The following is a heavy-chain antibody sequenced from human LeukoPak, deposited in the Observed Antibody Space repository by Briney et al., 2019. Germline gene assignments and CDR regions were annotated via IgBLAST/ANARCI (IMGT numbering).Heavy chain of an antibody. Sequence: PSETLPLTCIVSGDSVSSGSYYWNWIRQPPGKGLEWVGYIYYSGGPNYNPSLKSRVTISVDTSKNQFSLKLKSVTAADTAVYYCARAPVRGWNDEISGMDVWGQGTTVTVSS. D-gene: IGHD1-1*01. CDR1: GDSVSSGSYY. CDR3: ARAPVRGWNDEISGMDV. J-gene: IGHJ6*02. CDR2: IYYSGGP. V-gene: IGHV4-61*01.